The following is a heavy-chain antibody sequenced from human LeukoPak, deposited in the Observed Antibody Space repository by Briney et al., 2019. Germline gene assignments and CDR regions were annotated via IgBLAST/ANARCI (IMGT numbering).Heavy chain of an antibody. J-gene: IGHJ5*02. CDR2: INHSGST. Sequence: SETLSLTCAVYGGSFSGYYWSWIRQPPGKGLEWIGEINHSGSTNYNPSLKSRVTISVDTSKNQFSLKLSSVTAADTAVYYCARGKYLPRGFNWFDPCGQGTLVTVSS. CDR1: GGSFSGYY. V-gene: IGHV4-34*01. D-gene: IGHD3-10*01. CDR3: ARGKYLPRGFNWFDP.